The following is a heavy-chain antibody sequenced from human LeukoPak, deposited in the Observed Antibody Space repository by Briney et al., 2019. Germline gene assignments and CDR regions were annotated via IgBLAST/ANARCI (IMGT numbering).Heavy chain of an antibody. CDR2: IWYDGSQK. Sequence: HPGGSLRLSCAASGLTFCNYGMHWVRQAPGKGLEWVAVIWYDGSQKYYADSVKGRVTISRDNAKNTVYLQMNSLRVEDTAVYYCAPQTFDYWGQGTLVTVSS. V-gene: IGHV3-33*01. CDR3: APQTFDY. CDR1: GLTFCNYG. J-gene: IGHJ4*02.